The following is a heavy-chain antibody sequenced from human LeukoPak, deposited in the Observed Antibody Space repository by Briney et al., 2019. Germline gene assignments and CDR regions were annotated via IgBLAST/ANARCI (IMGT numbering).Heavy chain of an antibody. CDR2: ISSISTPT. Sequence: GGSLRLSSAASVFTFISYAMNWVRLAPGRGREGLAYISSISTPTHYADSVKGRFNVSRDNAKNSLYLQMKRLRAEDRAVYFCTRKTGTEFDCWGAGNLVTVAS. V-gene: IGHV3-48*04. D-gene: IGHD1-1*01. CDR3: TRKTGTEFDC. CDR1: VFTFISYA. J-gene: IGHJ4*02.